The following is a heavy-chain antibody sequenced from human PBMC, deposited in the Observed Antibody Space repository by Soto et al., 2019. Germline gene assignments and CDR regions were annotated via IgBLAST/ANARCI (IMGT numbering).Heavy chain of an antibody. CDR1: GFTFSSYA. J-gene: IGHJ4*02. D-gene: IGHD5-18*01. Sequence: GGSLKLSCAASGFTFSSYAMSWVRQAPGKGLEWVSAISGSGGSTYYADSLKGRFTISRDNSKNALYLQMNSLRAEDTAVYYCAKDNTAFDYGGQGTLVTVSA. CDR3: AKDNTAFDY. CDR2: ISGSGGST. V-gene: IGHV3-23*01.